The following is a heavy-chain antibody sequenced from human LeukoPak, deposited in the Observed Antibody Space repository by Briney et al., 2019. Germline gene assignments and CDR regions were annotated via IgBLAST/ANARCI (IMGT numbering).Heavy chain of an antibody. CDR3: ARGKSDYSP. CDR1: GYTFTENY. Sequence: ASVKVSCKASGYTFTENYIHWVRQAPGQGLEWMGLINPYTGAANYTQNFQGRVTMTRDTSVSTAYMHLSGLRSDDTAVYYCARGKSDYSPWGQGTPVTVSS. V-gene: IGHV1-2*02. J-gene: IGHJ4*02. CDR2: INPYTGAA. D-gene: IGHD3-22*01.